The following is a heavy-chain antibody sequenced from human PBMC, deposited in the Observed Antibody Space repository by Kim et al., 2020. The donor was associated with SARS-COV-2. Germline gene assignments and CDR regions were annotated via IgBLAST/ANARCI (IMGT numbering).Heavy chain of an antibody. Sequence: GGSLRLSCAASGFTFSSYAMHWVRQAPGKGLEWVAVISYDGSNKYYADSVKGRFTISRDNSKNTLYLQMNSLRAEDTAVYYCARGVPYGDYVFDYWGQGTLVTVSS. J-gene: IGHJ4*02. V-gene: IGHV3-30-3*01. CDR1: GFTFSSYA. CDR3: ARGVPYGDYVFDY. CDR2: ISYDGSNK. D-gene: IGHD4-17*01.